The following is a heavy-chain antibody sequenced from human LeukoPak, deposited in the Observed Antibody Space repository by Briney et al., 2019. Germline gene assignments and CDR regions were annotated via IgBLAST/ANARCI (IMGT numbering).Heavy chain of an antibody. CDR2: IRSDGSDT. Sequence: GGSLRLSCSASGFTFSTYTMNWVRQAPGEGLVWVSRIRSDGSDTRYAESVKGRFTISRDNAKNTLYLQMNSLRAEDTAVYYCARDWFHAIDYWGQGTLVTVSS. CDR3: ARDWFHAIDY. D-gene: IGHD2/OR15-2a*01. V-gene: IGHV3-74*01. J-gene: IGHJ4*02. CDR1: GFTFSTYT.